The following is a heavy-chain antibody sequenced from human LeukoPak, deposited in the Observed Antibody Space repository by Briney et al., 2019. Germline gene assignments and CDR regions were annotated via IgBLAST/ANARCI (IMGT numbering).Heavy chain of an antibody. D-gene: IGHD1-26*01. CDR3: AKGFNSGAYYYHFDY. V-gene: IGHV3-23*01. J-gene: IGHJ4*02. CDR2: IIGSGGNT. CDR1: GFTFSSYA. Sequence: GGSLRLPCSASGFTFSSYAMSWVRQAPGKGLEWVSAIIGSGGNTYYADSVRGRFSISRDNSKNTLFLQMNSLRAEDTAVYFCAKGFNSGAYYYHFDYWGQGTLVTVSS.